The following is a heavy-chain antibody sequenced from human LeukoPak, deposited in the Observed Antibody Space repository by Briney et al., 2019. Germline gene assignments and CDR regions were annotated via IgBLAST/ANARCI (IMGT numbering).Heavy chain of an antibody. CDR2: INPNSGGT. D-gene: IGHD3-10*01. CDR3: AKAGHGFGELLPDY. J-gene: IGHJ4*02. V-gene: IGHV1-2*02. Sequence: ASVKVSCKASGYTFTGYYIYWVRQAPGQGLEWMGWINPNSGGTNYGQKFRGRVTMTRDTSISTAYMELSRLRSDDTAVYYCAKAGHGFGELLPDYWGQGTLVTVSS. CDR1: GYTFTGYY.